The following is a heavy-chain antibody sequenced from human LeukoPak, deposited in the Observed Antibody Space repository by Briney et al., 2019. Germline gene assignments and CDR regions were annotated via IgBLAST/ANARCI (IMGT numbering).Heavy chain of an antibody. CDR1: GGSISSGSYY. D-gene: IGHD1-26*01. Sequence: PSETLSLTCTVSGGSISSGSYYWSWIRQPPGKGLEWIGSIYHSGSTYYNPSLKSRVTISVDTSKNQFSLKLSSVTAADTAVYYCARHLQTTYVGATLDYWGQGTLVTVSS. CDR2: IYHSGST. V-gene: IGHV4-39*01. J-gene: IGHJ4*02. CDR3: ARHLQTTYVGATLDY.